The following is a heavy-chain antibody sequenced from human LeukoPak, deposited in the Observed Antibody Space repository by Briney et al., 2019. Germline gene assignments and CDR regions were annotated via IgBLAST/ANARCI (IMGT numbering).Heavy chain of an antibody. V-gene: IGHV3-23*01. J-gene: IGHJ4*02. CDR1: GFTFSSYA. CDR2: ISGSGGST. D-gene: IGHD6-13*01. CDR3: AKDSSYLIAADYYFDY. Sequence: PGGSLRLSCAASGFTFSSYAMSWVRQAPGKGLEWVSAISGSGGSTYYADSVKGRFTISRDNSKNTLYLQMNSLRAEDTAVYCCAKDSSYLIAADYYFDYWGQGTLVTVSS.